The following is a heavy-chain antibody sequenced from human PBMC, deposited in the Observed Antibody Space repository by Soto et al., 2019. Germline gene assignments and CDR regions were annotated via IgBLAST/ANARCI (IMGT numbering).Heavy chain of an antibody. D-gene: IGHD3-10*01. Sequence: SETLSLTCTVSGGSISSSSYYWGWIRQPPGKGLEWIGSIYYSGSTYYNPSLKSRVTISVDTSKNQFSLKLSSVTAADTAVWGPPTKRFGGMVRGVMRGRDYWGQGTLVTVSS. J-gene: IGHJ4*02. V-gene: IGHV4-39*01. CDR3: PTKRFGGMVRGVMRGRDY. CDR2: IYYSGST. CDR1: GGSISSSSYY.